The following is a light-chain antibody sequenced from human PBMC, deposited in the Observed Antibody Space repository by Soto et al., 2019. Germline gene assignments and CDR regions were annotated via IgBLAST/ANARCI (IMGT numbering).Light chain of an antibody. CDR2: EVS. V-gene: IGLV2-8*01. CDR3: SSYEGSNNVVV. CDR1: SSDVGGYNY. Sequence: QSALTQPPSASGSPGQSVTISCTGTSSDVGGYNYVSWYQQHPGKAPKLMIYEVSKRPSGVPDRFSGSKSGNTASLTVSGLQAEDEADYYCSSYEGSNNVVVFGGGTKLTVL. J-gene: IGLJ2*01.